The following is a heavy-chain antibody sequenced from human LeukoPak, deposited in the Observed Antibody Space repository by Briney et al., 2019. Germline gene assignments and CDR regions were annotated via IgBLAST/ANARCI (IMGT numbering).Heavy chain of an antibody. J-gene: IGHJ4*02. V-gene: IGHV3-23*01. D-gene: IGHD2-15*01. Sequence: RGSLRVSSAASGFTFSSYAICWIRQALEERLEWVSSISGSVGSTYYAVSVKGRFAIYRDSSKNTLYLQMNSLRAGDAAVYYCAKAPVTTCSGAYCYPFDYWSQGTLVTVSS. CDR3: AKAPVTTCSGAYCYPFDY. CDR1: GFTFSSYA. CDR2: ISGSVGST.